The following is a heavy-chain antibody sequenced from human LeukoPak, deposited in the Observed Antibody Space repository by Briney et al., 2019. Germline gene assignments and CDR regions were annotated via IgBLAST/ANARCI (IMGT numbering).Heavy chain of an antibody. Sequence: GGSLRLSCATSGFTFSSYKMNWVRQAPGKGLEWVSYISSSGSTIYYADSVKGRFTISRDNAKNSLYLQMNSLRAEDTAVYYCARIMGGYNFDYWGQGTLVTVSS. CDR1: GFTFSSYK. CDR3: ARIMGGYNFDY. CDR2: ISSSGSTI. J-gene: IGHJ4*02. D-gene: IGHD5-12*01. V-gene: IGHV3-48*03.